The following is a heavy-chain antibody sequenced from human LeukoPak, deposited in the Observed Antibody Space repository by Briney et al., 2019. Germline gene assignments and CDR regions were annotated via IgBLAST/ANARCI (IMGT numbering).Heavy chain of an antibody. CDR3: AKGVTTVTTPGDY. Sequence: SETLSLTCTVSGGSISSSSYYWGWIRQPPGRGLEWIGSIYYSGSTYYNPSLKSRVTISVDTSKNQFSLKLSSVTAADTAVYYCAKGVTTVTTPGDYWGQGTLVTVSS. J-gene: IGHJ4*02. V-gene: IGHV4-39*07. CDR1: GGSISSSSYY. CDR2: IYYSGST. D-gene: IGHD4-11*01.